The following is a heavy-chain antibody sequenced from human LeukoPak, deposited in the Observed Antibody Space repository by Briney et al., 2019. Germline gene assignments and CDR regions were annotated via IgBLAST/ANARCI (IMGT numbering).Heavy chain of an antibody. CDR3: TTHSHPGAFDI. Sequence: PGGSLRLSCAASGFTFSTYWMSWVRQAPGKGLEWVGRIKSKTDGGTTDYAAPVKGRFTISRDDSKNTLYLQMNSLKTEDTAVYYCTTHSHPGAFDIWGQGTMVTVSS. CDR2: IKSKTDGGTT. J-gene: IGHJ3*02. V-gene: IGHV3-15*01. CDR1: GFTFSTYW.